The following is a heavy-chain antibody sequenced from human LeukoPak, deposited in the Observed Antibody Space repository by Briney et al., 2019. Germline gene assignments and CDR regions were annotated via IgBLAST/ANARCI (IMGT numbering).Heavy chain of an antibody. J-gene: IGHJ3*02. Sequence: GGSLRLSCAASRFTFRNYAMSWVRQAPGKGLEWVANIKQDGSEKYYVDSVKGRFTISRDNAKNSLYLQMNSLRAEDTAVYYCARDRGYDYVWGSYRYTGAFDIWGQGTMVTVSS. CDR1: RFTFRNYA. D-gene: IGHD3-16*02. CDR3: ARDRGYDYVWGSYRYTGAFDI. CDR2: IKQDGSEK. V-gene: IGHV3-7*01.